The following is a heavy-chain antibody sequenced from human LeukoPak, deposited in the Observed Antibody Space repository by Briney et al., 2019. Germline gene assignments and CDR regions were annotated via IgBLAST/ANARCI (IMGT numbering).Heavy chain of an antibody. V-gene: IGHV3-21*01. CDR3: ARDSRMTTVTTAWFDP. Sequence: GGSLRLSCAASGFTFSSYSMNWVRQAPGKGLEWVSSISSSSSSYIYYADSVKGRFTISRDNAKNSLYLQMNSLRAEDTAVYYCARDSRMTTVTTAWFDPWGQGTLVTVSS. D-gene: IGHD4-4*01. CDR2: ISSSSSSYI. CDR1: GFTFSSYS. J-gene: IGHJ5*02.